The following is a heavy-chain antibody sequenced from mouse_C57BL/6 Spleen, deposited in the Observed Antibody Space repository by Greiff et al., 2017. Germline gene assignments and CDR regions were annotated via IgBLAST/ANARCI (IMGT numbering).Heavy chain of an antibody. Sequence: QVQLQQPGAELVRPGSSLKLSCKASGYTFTSYWMHWVKQRPIQGLEWIGNIDPSDSETHYNQKFKDKATLTVDKSSSTAYMQLSSLTSEDSAVYYCASANWSWFAYWGQGTLVTVSA. CDR3: ASANWSWFAY. V-gene: IGHV1-52*01. J-gene: IGHJ3*01. CDR2: IDPSDSET. D-gene: IGHD4-1*02. CDR1: GYTFTSYW.